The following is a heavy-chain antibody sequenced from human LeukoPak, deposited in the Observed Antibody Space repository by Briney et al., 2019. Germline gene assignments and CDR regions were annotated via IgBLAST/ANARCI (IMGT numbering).Heavy chain of an antibody. D-gene: IGHD1-26*01. CDR1: GGSISNTNYY. V-gene: IGHV4-39*07. CDR3: AKNGQSGFSFDP. J-gene: IGHJ5*02. Sequence: SETLSLTCTVSGGSISNTNYYWAWIRQPPGRGLEWIGSIYYTGTTFDNPSLKSRVTISADTSKNQFSLKLSSVTAADTAVYYCAKNGQSGFSFDPWGQGTLVTVSS. CDR2: IYYTGTT.